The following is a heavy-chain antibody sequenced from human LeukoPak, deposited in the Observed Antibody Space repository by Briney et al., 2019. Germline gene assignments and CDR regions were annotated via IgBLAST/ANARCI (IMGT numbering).Heavy chain of an antibody. CDR1: GYTFTGFY. CDR3: ASRPDTSSVTLFDY. J-gene: IGHJ4*02. D-gene: IGHD6-19*01. Sequence: ASAKVSCKASGYTFTGFYIHWVRQAPGQGLEWMGWINLNSGGTDYAQRFQGRIIMTRDTSITTAYMELSSLTSDDTAIYYCASRPDTSSVTLFDYWGQGALVTVSS. V-gene: IGHV1-2*02. CDR2: INLNSGGT.